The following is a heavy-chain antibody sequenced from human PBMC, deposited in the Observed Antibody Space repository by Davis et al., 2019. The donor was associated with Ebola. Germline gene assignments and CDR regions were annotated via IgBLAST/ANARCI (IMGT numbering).Heavy chain of an antibody. CDR1: GYSFTSYW. CDR3: ARSGYSTGDLDREDYYDGKGAVWYFDL. J-gene: IGHJ2*01. D-gene: IGHD3-22*01. CDR2: IDPSDSYT. Sequence: KVSCKGSGYSFTSYWISWVRQMPGKGLEWMGRIDPSDSYTNYSPSFQGHVTISADKSISTAYLQWSSLKASDTAMYYCARSGYSTGDLDREDYYDGKGAVWYFDLWGRGTLVTVSS. V-gene: IGHV5-10-1*01.